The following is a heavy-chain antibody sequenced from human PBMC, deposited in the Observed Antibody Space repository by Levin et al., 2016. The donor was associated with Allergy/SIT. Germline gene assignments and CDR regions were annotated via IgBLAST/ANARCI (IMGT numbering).Heavy chain of an antibody. CDR1: GGSTSGYF. V-gene: IGHV4-59*08. Sequence: SETLSLTCTVSGGSTSGYFWNWIRQPPGKGLEWIGHIYYSGSTNYNPSLKSRVTISVDTSKNQFSLKVTSVTAADTAVYYCARQRTMVRGELTNWGQGTLVTVSS. D-gene: IGHD3-10*01. CDR2: IYYSGST. J-gene: IGHJ4*02. CDR3: ARQRTMVRGELTN.